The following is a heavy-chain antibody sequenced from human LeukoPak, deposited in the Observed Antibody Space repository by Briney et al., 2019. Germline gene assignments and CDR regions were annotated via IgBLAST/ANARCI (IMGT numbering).Heavy chain of an antibody. CDR1: GFTFDDYA. J-gene: IGHJ4*02. CDR2: ISWSGGSI. D-gene: IGHD6-13*01. V-gene: IGHV3-9*01. Sequence: GGSLRLSCAASGFTFDDYAMHWVRQAPGKGLEWVSGISWSGGSIGYADSVKGRFTISRDNAKNSLYLQMNSLRTEDTALYYCAKGDSSSWYSHLGYWGQGTLVTVSS. CDR3: AKGDSSSWYSHLGY.